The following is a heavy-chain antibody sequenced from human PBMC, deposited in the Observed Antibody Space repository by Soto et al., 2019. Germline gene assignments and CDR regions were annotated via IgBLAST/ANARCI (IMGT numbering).Heavy chain of an antibody. CDR1: GFTFSSYW. CDR3: TTAFEY. J-gene: IGHJ4*02. CDR2: INNDGSGT. Sequence: EVQLVESGGGLVQPGGSLRLSCPASGFTFSSYWMHWARQAPGKGLVWVSRINNDGSGTSYADSVKGRFTISRDNAKNTLYLQMNSLRAEDTAVYYCTTAFEYWGRGTLVTVSS. V-gene: IGHV3-74*01.